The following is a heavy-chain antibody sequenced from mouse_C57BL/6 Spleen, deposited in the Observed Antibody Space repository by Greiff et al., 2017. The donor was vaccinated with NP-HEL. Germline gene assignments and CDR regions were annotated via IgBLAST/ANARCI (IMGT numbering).Heavy chain of an antibody. J-gene: IGHJ4*01. Sequence: EVQLQQSGPELVKPGASVKIPCKASGYTFTDYNMDWVKQSHGKSLEWIGDINPNNGGTIYNQKFKGKATLTVDKSSSTAYMELRSLTSEDTAVYYCARSPYDYERAMDYWGQGTSVTVSS. D-gene: IGHD2-4*01. CDR3: ARSPYDYERAMDY. CDR1: GYTFTDYN. CDR2: INPNNGGT. V-gene: IGHV1-18*01.